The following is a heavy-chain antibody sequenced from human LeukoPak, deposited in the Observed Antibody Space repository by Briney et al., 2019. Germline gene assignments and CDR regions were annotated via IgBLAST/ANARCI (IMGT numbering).Heavy chain of an antibody. D-gene: IGHD3-10*01. CDR2: ISAYNGNT. CDR1: GYTFTSYG. CDR3: ASYYYGSGSQLGY. Sequence: ASVKVSCKASGYTFTSYGISWVRQAPGQGREWMGWISAYNGNTNYAQKFQGRVTMTRNTSISTAYMELSSLRSEDTAVYYCASYYYGSGSQLGYWGQGTLVTVSS. J-gene: IGHJ4*02. V-gene: IGHV1-18*01.